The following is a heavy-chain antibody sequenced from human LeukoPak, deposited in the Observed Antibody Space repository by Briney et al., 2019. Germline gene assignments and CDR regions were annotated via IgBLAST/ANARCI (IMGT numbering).Heavy chain of an antibody. J-gene: IGHJ6*02. CDR1: GFTFSSYA. CDR3: AKLADDFWSGYYPLQGGMDV. Sequence: GGSLRLSCAASGFTFSSYAMSWVRQAPGKGLEWVSAISGSGGSTYYADSVKGRFTISRDNSKNTLYLQMNSLRAEDTAVYYCAKLADDFWSGYYPLQGGMDVWGQGTTVTVSS. CDR2: ISGSGGST. V-gene: IGHV3-23*01. D-gene: IGHD3-3*01.